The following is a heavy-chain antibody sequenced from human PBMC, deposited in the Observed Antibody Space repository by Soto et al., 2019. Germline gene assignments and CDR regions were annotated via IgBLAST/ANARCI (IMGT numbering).Heavy chain of an antibody. CDR3: ARRDRSGSFDY. D-gene: IGHD5-12*01. Sequence: ASVKVSCKASGYTFTDYYIHWARLAPGQGLDWMGWINPKSGLTSHAQNFRGRVTMTRDTSISTVYMELNRLTSDDRAIYYCARRDRSGSFDYWGQGTQVPVSS. CDR2: INPKSGLT. J-gene: IGHJ4*02. CDR1: GYTFTDYY. V-gene: IGHV1-2*02.